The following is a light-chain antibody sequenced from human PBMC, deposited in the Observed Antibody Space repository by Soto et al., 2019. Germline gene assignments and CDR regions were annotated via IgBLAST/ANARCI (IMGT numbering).Light chain of an antibody. Sequence: EIVLTQSPATLSLSPGDRATLSCRASQSVRSNSLAWYQQKPGQAPRFLIYDASSRATGIPDRFSGSGSGTDFTLTISRLEPEDFAVYYCQQYGSTPLTFGGGTKVDIK. CDR1: QSVRSNS. V-gene: IGKV3-20*01. J-gene: IGKJ4*01. CDR3: QQYGSTPLT. CDR2: DAS.